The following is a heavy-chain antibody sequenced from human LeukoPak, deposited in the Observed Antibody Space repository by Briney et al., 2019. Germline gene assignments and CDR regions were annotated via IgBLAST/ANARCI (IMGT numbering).Heavy chain of an antibody. Sequence: GGSLRLSCAASGFTFSSYAMNWVRQAPGKGLEWVSVINDSGGSTFYADSVKDRFTISRDNSKNTLYLQMSGLRAEDTAVYYCAKDPGGSYSHFDYWGQGTLVIVSS. CDR1: GFTFSSYA. CDR3: AKDPGGSYSHFDY. D-gene: IGHD1-26*01. CDR2: INDSGGST. V-gene: IGHV3-23*01. J-gene: IGHJ4*02.